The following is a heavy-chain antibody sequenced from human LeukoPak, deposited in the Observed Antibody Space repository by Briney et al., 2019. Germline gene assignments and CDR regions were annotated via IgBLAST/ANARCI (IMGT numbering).Heavy chain of an antibody. CDR3: AKDLSWWVTVDY. D-gene: IGHD2-21*02. J-gene: IGHJ4*02. V-gene: IGHV3-23*01. CDR2: VGGDEKA. Sequence: PGGPLNLSFKALGFPFRGNPLSWFPRPPGGGQEGFSGVGGDEKAHYTDSVRGRFTISRDNSKNTVSLQMNSLTVEDTAVYYCAKDLSWWVTVDYWGQGVLVTVSS. CDR1: GFPFRGNP.